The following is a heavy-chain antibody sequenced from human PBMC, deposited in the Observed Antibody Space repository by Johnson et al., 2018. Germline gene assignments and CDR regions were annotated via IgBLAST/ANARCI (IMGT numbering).Heavy chain of an antibody. CDR3: AREFPTYREGLFHH. J-gene: IGHJ1*01. D-gene: IGHD5-24*01. Sequence: VQLVESGGGLVQPGGSLRLSCAASGFTFSSYWMHWVRQAPGKGLVWVSRINSDGSSTSYADSVKGRFTISRDNANNSRYLQMNSLRAEDTAVYYCAREFPTYREGLFHHWGQGTLVTVSS. CDR1: GFTFSSYW. CDR2: INSDGSST. V-gene: IGHV3-74*01.